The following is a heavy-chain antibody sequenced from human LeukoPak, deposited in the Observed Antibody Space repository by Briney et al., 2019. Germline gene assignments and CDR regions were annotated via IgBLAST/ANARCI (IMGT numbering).Heavy chain of an antibody. V-gene: IGHV3-21*01. Sequence: GGSLRLSCAASGFTFSSYSMNWVRQAPGKGLEWVSSISSSSSYIYYADSVKGRFTISRDNAKNSLYLQMNSLRAEDTAVYYCERVEGITIFGVVIPYFDYWGQGTLVTVSS. CDR3: ERVEGITIFGVVIPYFDY. CDR1: GFTFSSYS. D-gene: IGHD3-3*01. J-gene: IGHJ4*02. CDR2: ISSSSSYI.